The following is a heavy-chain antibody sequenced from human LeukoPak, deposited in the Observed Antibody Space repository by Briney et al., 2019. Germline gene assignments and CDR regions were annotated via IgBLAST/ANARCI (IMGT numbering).Heavy chain of an antibody. Sequence: GASVKVSCKASGGTFSSYAISWVRQAPGQGLEWMGGIIPIFGTANYAQKFQGRVTITADESTSTAYMELSSLRSEDTAVYYCARVQEYCSSTSCYSPLDYWGQGTLVTVSS. V-gene: IGHV1-69*13. CDR1: GGTFSSYA. J-gene: IGHJ4*02. D-gene: IGHD2-2*02. CDR3: ARVQEYCSSTSCYSPLDY. CDR2: IIPIFGTA.